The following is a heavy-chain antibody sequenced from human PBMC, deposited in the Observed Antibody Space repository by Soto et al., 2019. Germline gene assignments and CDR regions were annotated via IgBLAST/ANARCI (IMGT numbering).Heavy chain of an antibody. V-gene: IGHV5-51*01. J-gene: IGHJ4*02. CDR1: EYSFTNYW. CDR2: IHPDDSDT. CDR3: ARRNLVATHSPLDY. Sequence: PGASLKISCKGSEYSFTNYWIAWVRQVPGKGLELIGIIHPDDSDTRYSPSFQGLVTFSVDKSTNTAYLQWRTLKASDTAIYYCARRNLVATHSPLDYWGQGTLVTVSS. D-gene: IGHD5-12*01.